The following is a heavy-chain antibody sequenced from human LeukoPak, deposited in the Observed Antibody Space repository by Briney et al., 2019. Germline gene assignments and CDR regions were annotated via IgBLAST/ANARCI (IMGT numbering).Heavy chain of an antibody. CDR2: ISWNSGSI. CDR1: GFTFDDYA. D-gene: IGHD1-20*01. J-gene: IGHJ3*02. CDR3: AKDMYSWSSAFDI. V-gene: IGHV3-9*01. Sequence: PGGSLRLSCAASGFTFDDYAMHWVRQAPGKGLERVSGISWNSGSIGYADSVKGRFTISRDNAKNSLYLQMNSLRAEDTALYYCAKDMYSWSSAFDIWGQGTMVTVSS.